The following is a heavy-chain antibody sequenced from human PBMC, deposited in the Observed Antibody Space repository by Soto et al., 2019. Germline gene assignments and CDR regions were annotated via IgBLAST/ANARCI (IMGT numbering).Heavy chain of an antibody. CDR2: INPTVGST. D-gene: IGHD2-21*02. Sequence: KVSCKASGYVFSSSFVHWVRQAPGQGLEWMAMINPTVGSTSYAHNFQGRIAVTRDTSTATVYLDLSSLRSADTAIYYCAREVNTVIMPGDTEDYSGLDVWGQGTTVTVSS. V-gene: IGHV1-46*01. J-gene: IGHJ6*02. CDR1: GYVFSSSF. CDR3: AREVNTVIMPGDTEDYSGLDV.